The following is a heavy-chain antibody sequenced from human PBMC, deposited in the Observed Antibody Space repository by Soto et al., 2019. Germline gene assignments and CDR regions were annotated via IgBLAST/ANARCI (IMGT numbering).Heavy chain of an antibody. CDR2: IYSGGNT. J-gene: IGHJ6*03. D-gene: IGHD3-10*01. CDR1: GFTVSGNY. V-gene: IGHV3-53*04. Sequence: EVQLVESGGGLVQPGGSLRLSCAASGFTVSGNYMSWVRQAPGKGLEWVSVIYSGGNTYYEDSVKGRFTISRHNSENTLYLQMNSLRAADTAVYYCTRAAWGLWFGYMDVWGKGTPVTVSS. CDR3: TRAAWGLWFGYMDV.